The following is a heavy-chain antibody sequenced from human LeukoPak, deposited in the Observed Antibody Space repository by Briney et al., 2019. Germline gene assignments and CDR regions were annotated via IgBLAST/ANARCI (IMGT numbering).Heavy chain of an antibody. Sequence: ASVKVSCKASGYTFTGYYMHWVRQAPGQGREWMGRINPNSGGTKYAQKFQGRGTMTRDTSISTAYMELSRLRSDDTAVYYCARGRSAFDIWGQGTMVTVSS. J-gene: IGHJ3*02. CDR3: ARGRSAFDI. V-gene: IGHV1-2*06. CDR2: INPNSGGT. CDR1: GYTFTGYY.